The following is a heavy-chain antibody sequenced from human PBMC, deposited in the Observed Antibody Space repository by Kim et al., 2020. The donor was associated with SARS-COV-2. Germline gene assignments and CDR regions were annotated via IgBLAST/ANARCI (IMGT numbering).Heavy chain of an antibody. CDR2: IKQDGSET. D-gene: IGHD3-10*01. CDR3: AREGSGNYYSWGWGDSY. Sequence: GGSLRLSCAASGFTFSSYWMTWFRQAPGKGLEWMATIKQDGSETYYVDSVKGRFTIARDNAKKSLYLQMDSLRVEDKAVYYCAREGSGNYYSWGWGDSYWGQGTLVTVSS. CDR1: GFTFSSYW. V-gene: IGHV3-7*01. J-gene: IGHJ4*02.